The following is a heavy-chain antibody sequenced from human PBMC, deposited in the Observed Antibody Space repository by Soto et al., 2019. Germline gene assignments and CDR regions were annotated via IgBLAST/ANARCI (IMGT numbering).Heavy chain of an antibody. CDR3: AKARFTSTVRKYWFFDL. V-gene: IGHV3-23*01. D-gene: IGHD3-10*01. J-gene: IGHJ2*01. CDR2: ISGGDGDT. CDR1: GFTFTNYA. Sequence: VQLLESGGGLVKPGGSLRLSCAASGFTFTNYAMTWVRQAPGKGLEWVSSISGGDGDTYYADSVKGRFTISRDNSENTMFLQMNRLRPHDTAVSYCAKARFTSTVRKYWFFDLWGRGTLVTVSS.